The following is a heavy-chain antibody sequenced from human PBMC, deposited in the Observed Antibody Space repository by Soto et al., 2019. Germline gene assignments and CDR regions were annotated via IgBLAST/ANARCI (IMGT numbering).Heavy chain of an antibody. J-gene: IGHJ4*02. CDR2: IYYSGST. Sequence: PSETLSLTCTVSGGSISSYYWSWIRQPPGKGLEWIGYIYYSGSTNYNPSLKSRVTISVDTSKNQFSLKLSSVTAADTAVYYCARDKGAAMAPFGFDYWGQGTLVTAPQ. CDR3: ARDKGAAMAPFGFDY. CDR1: GGSISSYY. D-gene: IGHD5-18*01. V-gene: IGHV4-59*01.